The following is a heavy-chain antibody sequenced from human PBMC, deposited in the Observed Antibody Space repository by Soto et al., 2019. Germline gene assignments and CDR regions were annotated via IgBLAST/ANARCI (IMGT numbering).Heavy chain of an antibody. CDR2: MYYGVST. CDR1: GSSISSSGYY. V-gene: IGHV4-39*01. J-gene: IGHJ4*02. D-gene: IGHD2-15*01. Sequence: QLQVQESGPGLVKPSETLSLTCTVSGSSISSSGYYWGWIRQPPGKGLEWIGSMYYGVSTYYNPSLKSRVTVSVDASKNQFSLNLSSVTAADTAVYYCARLPSRHLVAYWGQGTLVTVSS. CDR3: ARLPSRHLVAY.